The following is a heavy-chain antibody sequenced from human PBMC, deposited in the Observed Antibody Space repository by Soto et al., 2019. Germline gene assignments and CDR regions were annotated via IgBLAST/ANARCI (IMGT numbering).Heavy chain of an antibody. CDR1: GYTFSNAW. V-gene: IGHV3-15*01. CDR2: IKSKTDGGTT. D-gene: IGHD2-15*01. Sequence: EVQLVESGGVLVKPGGSLRLSCAAYGYTFSNAWMSWVRQSPGKGLEWVGSIKSKTDGGTTDYAAPVKGRFTISRDYSKNTLDLQMNSLKTEDTAVYYCTKDWWTSGAFAIWGQGTMVTVYS. CDR3: TKDWWTSGAFAI. J-gene: IGHJ3*02.